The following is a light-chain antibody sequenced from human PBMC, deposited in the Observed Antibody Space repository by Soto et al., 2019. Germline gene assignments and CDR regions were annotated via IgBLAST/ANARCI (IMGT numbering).Light chain of an antibody. V-gene: IGLV2-11*01. CDR1: SSDVGGYNY. Sequence: QSVLTQPRSVSGSPGQSVAISCSGTSSDVGGYNYVSWYQQHPGKAPKLMIYDVSKWPSGVPDRFSGSKSGNTASLTISGLQAEDEADYYCCSYAGRYTDVFGSGTKVTVL. CDR3: CSYAGRYTDV. CDR2: DVS. J-gene: IGLJ1*01.